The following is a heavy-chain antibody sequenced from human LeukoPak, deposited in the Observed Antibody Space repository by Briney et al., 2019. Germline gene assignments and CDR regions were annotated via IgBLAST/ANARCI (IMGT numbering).Heavy chain of an antibody. Sequence: ASVKVSCKASGYTFTSYGISWVRQAPGQGLEWRGWISAYNGNTNYAQKLQGRVTMTTDTSTSTAYMELRSLRSDDTAVYYCARGYYDSSGYYYPAPDYFDYWGQGTLVTVSS. J-gene: IGHJ4*02. CDR1: GYTFTSYG. CDR3: ARGYYDSSGYYYPAPDYFDY. CDR2: ISAYNGNT. D-gene: IGHD3-22*01. V-gene: IGHV1-18*01.